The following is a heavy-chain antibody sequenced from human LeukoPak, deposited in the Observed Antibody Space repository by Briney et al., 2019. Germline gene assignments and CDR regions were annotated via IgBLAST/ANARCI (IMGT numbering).Heavy chain of an antibody. V-gene: IGHV1-2*06. CDR3: ARAITIFGVVTGADLGY. J-gene: IGHJ4*02. Sequence: GASVKVSCKASGYTFTGYYMHWVRQAPGQGLEWMGRINPNSGGTNYAQKFQGRVTMTRDTSISTAYMELSRLRSDDTAVYYCARAITIFGVVTGADLGYWGQGTLVTVSS. D-gene: IGHD3-3*01. CDR1: GYTFTGYY. CDR2: INPNSGGT.